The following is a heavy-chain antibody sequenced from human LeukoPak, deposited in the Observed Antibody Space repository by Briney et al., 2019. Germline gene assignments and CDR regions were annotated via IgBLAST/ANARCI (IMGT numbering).Heavy chain of an antibody. CDR3: ARHHPEVIYSYGFVFDY. CDR2: SYHSGTT. CDR1: GGSISSTNW. Sequence: PSGTLSLTCAVSGGSISSTNWWSWVRQPPGKGLEWIGESYHSGTTNYNPSLKSRVTISVDKSKNQFSLKLSSVTAADTAVYYCARHHPEVIYSYGFVFDYWGQGTLVTVSS. J-gene: IGHJ4*02. V-gene: IGHV4-4*02. D-gene: IGHD5-18*01.